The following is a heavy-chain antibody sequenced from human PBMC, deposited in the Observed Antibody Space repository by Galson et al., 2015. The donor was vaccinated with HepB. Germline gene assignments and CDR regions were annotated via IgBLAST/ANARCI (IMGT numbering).Heavy chain of an antibody. Sequence: LRLSCAVSGLAFRDAWMTWVRQGPGKGLEWVGRIRSRYDSGATDYAAPVKGRISITRDDSRNTVYLQMNSLKTEDTGVYYCTTDSFSQEGAGISHDYWGRGTLVTVSS. CDR1: GLAFRDAW. CDR3: TTDSFSQEGAGISHDY. D-gene: IGHD2/OR15-2a*01. V-gene: IGHV3-15*05. J-gene: IGHJ4*02. CDR2: IRSRYDSGAT.